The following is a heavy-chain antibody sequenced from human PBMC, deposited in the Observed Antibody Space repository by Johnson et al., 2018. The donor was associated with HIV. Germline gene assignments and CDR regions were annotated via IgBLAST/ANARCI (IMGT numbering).Heavy chain of an antibody. Sequence: VQLVESGGGVVQPGRSLRLSCAASGFTFSSYAMHWVRQAPGKGLEWVAVISYDGSNRYYADSVKGRFTISRDNAKNSLYLQMNSLRAEDTAVYYCARGDGATGYHDAFDIWGQGTMVTVSS. J-gene: IGHJ3*02. CDR3: ARGDGATGYHDAFDI. V-gene: IGHV3-30-3*01. CDR1: GFTFSSYA. CDR2: ISYDGSNR. D-gene: IGHD1-26*01.